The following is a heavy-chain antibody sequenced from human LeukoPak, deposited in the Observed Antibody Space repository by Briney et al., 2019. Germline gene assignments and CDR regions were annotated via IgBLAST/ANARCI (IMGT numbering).Heavy chain of an antibody. CDR2: MYTSGST. J-gene: IGHJ6*02. CDR1: GGSISSYY. V-gene: IGHV4-4*07. D-gene: IGHD3-10*01. CDR3: ARDLWNYYGSGSPHYYGMDV. Sequence: PSETLSLACTVSGGSISSYYWSWIRQAAGKGLEWIGRMYTSGSTNYNPSLKSRVTMSVDTSKNQFSLKLSSVTAADTAVYYCARDLWNYYGSGSPHYYGMDVWGQGTLVTVSS.